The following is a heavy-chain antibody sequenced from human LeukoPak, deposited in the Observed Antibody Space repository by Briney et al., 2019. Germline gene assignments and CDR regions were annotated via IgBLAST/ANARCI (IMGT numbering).Heavy chain of an antibody. D-gene: IGHD6-19*01. CDR3: ARGGQWLVRWFDP. Sequence: SETLSLTCTVSGGSISSYYWSWIRQPPGKGLEWIGYIYYSGSTNYNPSLKSRVTISVDTSKNQFSLKLSSVTAADTAVYYCARGGQWLVRWFDPWGQGTLVTVSS. CDR2: IYYSGST. V-gene: IGHV4-59*12. J-gene: IGHJ5*02. CDR1: GGSISSYY.